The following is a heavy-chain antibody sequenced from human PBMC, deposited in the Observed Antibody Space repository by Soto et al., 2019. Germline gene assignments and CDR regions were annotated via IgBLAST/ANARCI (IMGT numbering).Heavy chain of an antibody. D-gene: IGHD6-13*01. CDR1: GDSVSTNSAT. J-gene: IGHJ4*02. V-gene: IGHV6-1*01. Sequence: QVQLQQSGPGLVKPSQTLSLTCAISGDSVSTNSATWDWIRQSPSIGLEWLGRTYYRSKWYYDYAVSVPSRITISPDTSTNQFSLHLNSVTPEDTEVYYCARLIGNSWFPEWGQGTLVTVAS. CDR3: ARLIGNSWFPE. CDR2: TYYRSKWYY.